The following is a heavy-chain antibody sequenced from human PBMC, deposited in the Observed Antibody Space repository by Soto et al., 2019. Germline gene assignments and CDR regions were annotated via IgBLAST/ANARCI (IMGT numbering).Heavy chain of an antibody. D-gene: IGHD6-19*01. CDR3: ASEGEPGIAVAGTSDAFDI. Sequence: GESLKISCAASGFTFSSYGMHWVRQAPGKGLEWVAVIWYDGSNKYYADSVKGRFTISRDNSKNTLYLQMNSLRAEDTAVYYCASEGEPGIAVAGTSDAFDIWGQGTMVTVSS. CDR1: GFTFSSYG. J-gene: IGHJ3*02. CDR2: IWYDGSNK. V-gene: IGHV3-33*01.